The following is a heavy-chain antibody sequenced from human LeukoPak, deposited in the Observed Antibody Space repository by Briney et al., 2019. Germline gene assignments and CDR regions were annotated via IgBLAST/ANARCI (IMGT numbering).Heavy chain of an antibody. V-gene: IGHV3-23*01. Sequence: GGSLRLSCAASGFTFSSYAMSWVRQAPGKGLEWVSVLSGSGGSTYYADSVKGRFTISRDNSKNTLYLQMNNLRAEDTAVYYCAKALAGRYDDYKADYWGQGTPVIVPS. CDR1: GFTFSSYA. D-gene: IGHD4-17*01. CDR3: AKALAGRYDDYKADY. CDR2: LSGSGGST. J-gene: IGHJ4*02.